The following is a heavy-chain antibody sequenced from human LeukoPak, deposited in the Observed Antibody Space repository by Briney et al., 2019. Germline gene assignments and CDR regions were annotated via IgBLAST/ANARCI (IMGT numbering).Heavy chain of an antibody. D-gene: IGHD2-2*01. CDR3: ARAGERGVVVPAPAGSWFDP. J-gene: IGHJ5*02. CDR2: ISYDGSNK. CDR1: GFTFSSYG. Sequence: GGSLRLSCAASGFTFSSYGMHWARQAPGKGLEWVAVISYDGSNKYYADSVKGRFTISRDNSKNTLYLQMNSLRAEDTAVYYCARAGERGVVVPAPAGSWFDPWGQGTLVTVSS. V-gene: IGHV3-30*03.